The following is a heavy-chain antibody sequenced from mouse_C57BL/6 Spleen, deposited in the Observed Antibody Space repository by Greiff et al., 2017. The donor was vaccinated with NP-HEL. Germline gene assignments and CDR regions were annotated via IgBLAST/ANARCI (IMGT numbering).Heavy chain of an antibody. V-gene: IGHV1-64*01. CDR1: GYTFTSYW. CDR3: ARKIDSSGYPYYFDY. J-gene: IGHJ2*01. CDR2: IHPNSGST. D-gene: IGHD3-2*02. Sequence: QVQLQQPGAELVKPGASVKLSCKASGYTFTSYWMHWVKQRPGQGLEWIGMIHPNSGSTNYNEKFKSKATLTVDKSSSTAYMQLSSLTSEDSAVYYCARKIDSSGYPYYFDYCGQGTTLTVSS.